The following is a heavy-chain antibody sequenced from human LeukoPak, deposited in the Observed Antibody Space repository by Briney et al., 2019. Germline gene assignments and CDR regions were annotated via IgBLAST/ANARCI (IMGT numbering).Heavy chain of an antibody. Sequence: PSQTLSLTCAVSGGSISSGGYSWSWIRQPPGKGLEWFGYIYHSGSTYYNPSLKSRVTISVDRSKNQCSLKLSSVTDADTAVYCGAGLWFGDYPGGWFDPWGQGTLVTVSS. J-gene: IGHJ5*02. CDR1: GGSISSGGYS. CDR3: AGLWFGDYPGGWFDP. D-gene: IGHD3-10*01. CDR2: IYHSGST. V-gene: IGHV4-30-2*01.